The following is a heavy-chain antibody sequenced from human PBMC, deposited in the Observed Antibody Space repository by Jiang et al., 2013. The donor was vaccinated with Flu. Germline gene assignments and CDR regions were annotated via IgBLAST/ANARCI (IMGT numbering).Heavy chain of an antibody. CDR2: IYWDDNK. J-gene: IGHJ4*02. V-gene: IGHV2-5*02. CDR1: GFSLSTSGVG. CDR3: ARRLVPGAFDY. D-gene: IGHD2-2*01. Sequence: TPTCTFSGFSLSTSGVGVGWIRQPPGKALEWLVVIYWDDNKRYSPSLKSRLTITKDTSKNQVVLTMTNMDPVDTATYYRARRLVPGAFDYWGQGTLVTVSS.